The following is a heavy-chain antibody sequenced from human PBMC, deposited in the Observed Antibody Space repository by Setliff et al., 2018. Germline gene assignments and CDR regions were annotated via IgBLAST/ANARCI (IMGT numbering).Heavy chain of an antibody. CDR1: GYTLTNYY. CDR3: ARDRYYNSWSGTSITAPHDAFDI. J-gene: IGHJ3*02. D-gene: IGHD3-3*01. CDR2: INPSGGLT. V-gene: IGHV1-46*03. Sequence: ASVKVPCKASGYTLTNYYMHWVRQAPGQGLEWMGIINPSGGLTRYAQKFQGRVTMTRDTSTSTVYMEVSSLRSEDTAVYYCARDRYYNSWSGTSITAPHDAFDIWGQGTMVTVSS.